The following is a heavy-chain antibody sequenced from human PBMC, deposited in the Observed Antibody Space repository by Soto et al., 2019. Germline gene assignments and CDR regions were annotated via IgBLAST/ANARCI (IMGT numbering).Heavy chain of an antibody. CDR1: GFTFSSYW. CDR2: IKQDGSEK. CDR3: ARDHLTYYYGSGSYYNGHLHYYYYGMDV. J-gene: IGHJ6*02. Sequence: PGGSLRLSCAASGFTFSSYWMSWVRQAPGKGLEWVANIKQDGSEKYYVDSVKGRFTISRDNAKNSLYLQMNSPRAEDTAVYYCARDHLTYYYGSGSYYNGHLHYYYYGMDVWGQGTTVTVSS. D-gene: IGHD3-10*01. V-gene: IGHV3-7*03.